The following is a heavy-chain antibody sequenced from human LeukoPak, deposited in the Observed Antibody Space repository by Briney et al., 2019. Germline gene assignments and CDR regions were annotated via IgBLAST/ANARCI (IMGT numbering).Heavy chain of an antibody. J-gene: IGHJ4*02. CDR2: IHSDGSSR. D-gene: IGHD4-17*01. V-gene: IGHV3-74*01. Sequence: PGGSLRLSCAASGFAFSSYWMHWVRQAPGKGLVWVSRIHSDGSSRTYADSAKGRFTISRDNAKNSLFLQMSTLRAEDTAVYYCARGKNGDSLFDSWGQGTLVTVSS. CDR1: GFAFSSYW. CDR3: ARGKNGDSLFDS.